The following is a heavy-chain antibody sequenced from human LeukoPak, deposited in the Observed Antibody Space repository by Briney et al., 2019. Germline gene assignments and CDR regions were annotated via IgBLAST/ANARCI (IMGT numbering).Heavy chain of an antibody. CDR1: GGSISSYY. CDR3: ARDVRYYMDV. V-gene: IGHV4-59*01. J-gene: IGHJ6*03. Sequence: PSETLSLTXTVSGGSISSYYWSWIGQPPGKGLEWIGYIYYSGSTNYNPSLKSRVTISVDTSKNQFSLKLSSVTAADTAAYYCARDVRYYMDVWGKGTTVTVSS. CDR2: IYYSGST.